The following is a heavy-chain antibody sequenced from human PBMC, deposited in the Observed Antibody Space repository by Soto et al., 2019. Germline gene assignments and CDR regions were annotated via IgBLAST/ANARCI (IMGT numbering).Heavy chain of an antibody. CDR2: IYYSGST. Sequence: PSETLSLTCTVSGGSISSSNYYWGWIRQPPGKGLEWIGSIYYSGSTYYKPSLKSRVTISVDTSKNQFSLKLSSVTAADTAVYYCATQEVGGSYVYTFDPWGQGTLVTVS. CDR3: ATQEVGGSYVYTFDP. V-gene: IGHV4-39*01. J-gene: IGHJ5*02. D-gene: IGHD1-26*01. CDR1: GGSISSSNYY.